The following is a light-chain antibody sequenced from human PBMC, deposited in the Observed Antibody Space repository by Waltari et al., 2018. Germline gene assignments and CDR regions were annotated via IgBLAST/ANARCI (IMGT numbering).Light chain of an antibody. V-gene: IGLV2-8*01. CDR3: SSYAGSDNLI. Sequence: QSALTQPPSAYGSPGPPVTIPCTGTSTDVGVYTYVSWYQQHPGQAPKLMIYEVSTRPSGVPDRFSGSKSGNTASLTVSGLQAEDEADYYCSSYAGSDNLIFGGGTKLTVL. J-gene: IGLJ2*01. CDR1: STDVGVYTY. CDR2: EVS.